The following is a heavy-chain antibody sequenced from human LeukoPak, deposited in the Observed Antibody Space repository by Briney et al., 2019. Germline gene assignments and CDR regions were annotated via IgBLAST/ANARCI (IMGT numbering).Heavy chain of an antibody. CDR2: INHSGST. V-gene: IGHV4-34*01. CDR1: GGSFSGYY. Sequence: PSETLSLTCAVYGGSFSGYYWSWIRQPPGKGLEWIGEINHSGSTNYNPSLKSRVNLSVDTSKNQFSLKLSSVTAAYTAVYYCARGRYYGSGSYPRYYYYYGMDVWGQGSTVTVSS. CDR3: ARGRYYGSGSYPRYYYYYGMDV. J-gene: IGHJ6*02. D-gene: IGHD3-10*01.